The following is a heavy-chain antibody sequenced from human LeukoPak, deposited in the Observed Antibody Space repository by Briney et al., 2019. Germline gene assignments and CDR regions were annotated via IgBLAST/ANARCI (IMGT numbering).Heavy chain of an antibody. CDR1: GFTFSSYS. J-gene: IGHJ4*02. CDR2: ISSSSSTI. CDR3: ARDNDYSSSSGY. D-gene: IGHD6-13*01. V-gene: IGHV3-48*02. Sequence: PGGSLRLSCAASGFTFSSYSMNWVRQAPGKGPEWVSYISSSSSTIYYADSVKGRFTISRDNARNSLYLQMNSLRDEDTAVYYCARDNDYSSSSGYWGQGTLVTVSS.